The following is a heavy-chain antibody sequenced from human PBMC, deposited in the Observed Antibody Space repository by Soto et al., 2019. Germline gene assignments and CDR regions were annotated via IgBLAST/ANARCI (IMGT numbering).Heavy chain of an antibody. V-gene: IGHV3-30*18. CDR3: AKHSPYCTNGVCEIDY. J-gene: IGHJ4*02. CDR1: GFTFSSYG. CDR2: ISYDGSNK. D-gene: IGHD2-8*01. Sequence: QVQLVESGGGVVQPGRSLRLSCAASGFTFSSYGMHWVRQAPGKGLEWVAVISYDGSNKYYADSVKGRFTISRDNSKNTLYLQMNSLRAEDTAVYYCAKHSPYCTNGVCEIDYCGQGTLVTVSS.